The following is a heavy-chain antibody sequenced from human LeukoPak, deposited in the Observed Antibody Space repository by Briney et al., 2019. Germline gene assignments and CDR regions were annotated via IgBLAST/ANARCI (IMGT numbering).Heavy chain of an antibody. D-gene: IGHD3-9*01. V-gene: IGHV3-48*01. Sequence: GGSLRLSCVASGFTFSSYSMTWVRQAPGMGLEWISYIWDSGTPIYYADSVKGRFTISRDNANNLVYLQMTSVRAEDTAIYYCARDSWLDVWGQGTMVTVSS. J-gene: IGHJ3*01. CDR1: GFTFSSYS. CDR2: IWDSGTPI. CDR3: ARDSWLDV.